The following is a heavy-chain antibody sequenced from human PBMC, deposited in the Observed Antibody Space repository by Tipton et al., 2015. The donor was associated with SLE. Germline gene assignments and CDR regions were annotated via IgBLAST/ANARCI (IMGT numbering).Heavy chain of an antibody. Sequence: TLSLTCTVSGGSISSSSYYWGWIRHPPGKGLEWIGSIYYSGSTYYNPSLKSRVTISVDTSKNQFSLKLSSVTAADTAVYYCARAGAPYTILEGAMDVWGKGTTVTVSS. CDR1: GGSISSSSYY. D-gene: IGHD3-3*01. V-gene: IGHV4-39*07. CDR2: IYYSGST. J-gene: IGHJ6*03. CDR3: ARAGAPYTILEGAMDV.